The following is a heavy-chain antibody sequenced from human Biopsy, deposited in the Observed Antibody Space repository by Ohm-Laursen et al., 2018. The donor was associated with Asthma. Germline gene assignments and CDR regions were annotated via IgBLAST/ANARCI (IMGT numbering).Heavy chain of an antibody. J-gene: IGHJ3*02. V-gene: IGHV1-46*01. CDR2: INPFGGSS. D-gene: IGHD3-22*01. CDR1: GYTFTSYY. Sequence: ASVKVSCKASGYTFTSYYMHWVRQAPGHGLEWMGMINPFGGSSNFAQKFQGRLTMTRDTSTRTVYMELSSLRSEDTAVYYCARGMIVADGSDAFDIWGQGTMVTVSS. CDR3: ARGMIVADGSDAFDI.